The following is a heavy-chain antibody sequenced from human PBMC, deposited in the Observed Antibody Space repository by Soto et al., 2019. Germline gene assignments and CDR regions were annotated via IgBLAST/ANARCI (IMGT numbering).Heavy chain of an antibody. V-gene: IGHV3-15*07. Sequence: GSLRLSCAASGFTFSNAWINWVRQAPGKGLEWVGRIKSKTDGGTTDFAAPVKGRFAISRDNAKNSLYLQMNSLRAEDTAVYYCARERAFRIMITFGPQDAFDIWGQGTMVTVSS. D-gene: IGHD3-16*01. CDR2: IKSKTDGGTT. CDR1: GFTFSNAW. CDR3: ARERAFRIMITFGPQDAFDI. J-gene: IGHJ3*02.